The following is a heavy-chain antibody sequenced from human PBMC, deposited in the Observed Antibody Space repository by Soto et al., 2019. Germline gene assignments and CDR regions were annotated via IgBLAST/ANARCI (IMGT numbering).Heavy chain of an antibody. CDR3: ARADEYSTDRPKNY. Sequence: QVQLVQSGAEVKKPGASVKVSCKASGYSFTAYYMHWVRQAPGQGLEWMGWINPNGGGDTNYAQKFQGRVTMTRDTSISTAYMELTRLTSAETAVYFCARADEYSTDRPKNYWGQGTLVRVSS. CDR2: INPNGGGDT. J-gene: IGHJ4*02. D-gene: IGHD2-2*01. CDR1: GYSFTAYY. V-gene: IGHV1-2*02.